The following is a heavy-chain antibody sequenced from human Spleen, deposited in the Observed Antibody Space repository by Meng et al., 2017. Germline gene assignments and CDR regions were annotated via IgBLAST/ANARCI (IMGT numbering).Heavy chain of an antibody. CDR1: GGSISSYY. V-gene: IGHV4-4*07. CDR2: MYTSGST. Sequence: SETLSLTCTVSGGSISSYYWSWIRQPAGKGLEWIGRMYTSGSTNYNPSLKSRVTMSVDTSKNQFSLKLSSVTAADTTVYYCPTTYYYDSDRGAFDIWGQGTMVTVSS. CDR3: PTTYYYDSDRGAFDI. D-gene: IGHD3-22*01. J-gene: IGHJ3*02.